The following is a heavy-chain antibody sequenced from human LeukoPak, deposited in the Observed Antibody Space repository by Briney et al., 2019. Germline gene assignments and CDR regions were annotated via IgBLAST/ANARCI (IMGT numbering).Heavy chain of an antibody. CDR1: GYTFTNYG. Sequence: ASVKVSCKASGYTFTNYGLSWVRQAPGHGLEWMGWISPYNGDTRYAQKDQGRVILTTDTSTSTAYLELRSLTSDDTAMYYCAREGLGYCTGTSCSAFDYWGQGTLVAVSS. J-gene: IGHJ4*02. V-gene: IGHV1-18*01. D-gene: IGHD2-2*03. CDR3: AREGLGYCTGTSCSAFDY. CDR2: ISPYNGDT.